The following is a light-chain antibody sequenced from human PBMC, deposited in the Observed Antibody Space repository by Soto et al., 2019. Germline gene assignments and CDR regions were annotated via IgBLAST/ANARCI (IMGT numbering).Light chain of an antibody. J-gene: IGKJ2*02. CDR1: QSVSRF. CDR2: DTS. V-gene: IGKV3-15*01. CDR3: QQYDNWPPCT. Sequence: EIVMTQSPATLSVSPGERVTLSCRASQSVSRFLAWYQQRPGQAPRLLIYDTSTRATGVPARFSGSGSGTEFSLTISSLQSEDCAVYYCQQYDNWPPCTFGQGTKLEVK.